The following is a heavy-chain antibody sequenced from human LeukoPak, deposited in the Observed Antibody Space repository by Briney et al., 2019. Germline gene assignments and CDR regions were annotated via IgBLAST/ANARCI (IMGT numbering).Heavy chain of an antibody. Sequence: GGSLRLSCAASEFSFSDHYMDWVRQAPGKGLEWVSSISSSSSYIYYADSVKGRFTISRDNAKNSLYLQMNSLRAEDTAVYYCARDGGYCSSTSCYTHYYYYYMDVWGKGTTVTISS. D-gene: IGHD2-2*02. CDR2: ISSSSSYI. CDR1: EFSFSDHY. J-gene: IGHJ6*03. V-gene: IGHV3-21*01. CDR3: ARDGGYCSSTSCYTHYYYYYMDV.